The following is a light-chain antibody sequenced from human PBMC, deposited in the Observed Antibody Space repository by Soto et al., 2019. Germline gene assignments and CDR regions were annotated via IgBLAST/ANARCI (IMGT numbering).Light chain of an antibody. V-gene: IGKV2-30*01. CDR2: KAS. CDR3: LTGTHWPPT. J-gene: IGKJ1*01. Sequence: DVVMTQSPLSLPVTLGQPASISCRSSRSLVYSAGNAYLNWFHQRPGQPPRRLIYKASNRDSGVPDRFSVSGSGTDCTLHINRVEVDDVGVYYCLTGTHWPPTLGRGTRVEIE. CDR1: RSLVYSAGNAY.